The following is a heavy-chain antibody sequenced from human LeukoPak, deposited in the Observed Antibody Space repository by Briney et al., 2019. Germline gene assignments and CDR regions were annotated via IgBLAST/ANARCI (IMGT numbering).Heavy chain of an antibody. D-gene: IGHD4-23*01. CDR2: IYYSGST. Sequence: SETLSLTCTVSGGSISSSSYCWGWIRQPPGKGLEWIGSIYYSGSTYYNPSLKSRVTISVDTSKNQFSLKLSSVTAADTAVYYCARHLPHEYTTVVTPGFQHWGQGTLVTVSS. CDR1: GGSISSSSYC. V-gene: IGHV4-39*01. J-gene: IGHJ1*01. CDR3: ARHLPHEYTTVVTPGFQH.